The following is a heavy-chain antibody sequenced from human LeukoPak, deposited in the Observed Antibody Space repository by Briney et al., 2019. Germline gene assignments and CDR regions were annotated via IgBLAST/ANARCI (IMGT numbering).Heavy chain of an antibody. CDR2: IYYSGTT. D-gene: IGHD3-16*01. CDR3: GRHPTTAPFMFGEVTGKYYFDH. V-gene: IGHV4-39*01. CDR1: GVSISSGDYY. Sequence: PSETLSLTCTVSGVSISSGDYYWAWIRQPPGKGLEWIGNIYYSGTTYFNPSLKNRVTISVDTSKNQFSLRLSSVTAADTAVYYCGRHPTTAPFMFGEVTGKYYFDHWGRGTLVTVTS. J-gene: IGHJ4*02.